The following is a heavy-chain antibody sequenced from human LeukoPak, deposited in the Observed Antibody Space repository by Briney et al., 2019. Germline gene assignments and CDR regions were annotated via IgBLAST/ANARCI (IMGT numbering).Heavy chain of an antibody. CDR2: IYYSGST. Sequence: KTSETLSLTCAVYGGSFSGYYWSWIRQPPGKGLEWIGSIYYSGSTYYNPSLKSRVTISVDTSKNQFSLKLSSVTAADTAVYYCASSTFGGVIVSFSLWGRGTLVTVSS. D-gene: IGHD3-16*02. CDR1: GGSFSGYY. CDR3: ASSTFGGVIVSFSL. V-gene: IGHV4-34*01. J-gene: IGHJ2*01.